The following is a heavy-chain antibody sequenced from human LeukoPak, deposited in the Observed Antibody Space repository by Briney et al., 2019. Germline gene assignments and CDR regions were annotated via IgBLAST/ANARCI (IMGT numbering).Heavy chain of an antibody. CDR3: AIRLVGATPFDY. J-gene: IGHJ4*02. Sequence: ASVKVSCKASGYTFTSYYMHWVRQAPGQGLEWMGIINPSGGSTSYAQKFQGRVTMTRDMSTSTVYMELSSLRSEDTAVYYCAIRLVGATPFDYWGQGTLVTVSS. CDR1: GYTFTSYY. D-gene: IGHD1-26*01. CDR2: INPSGGST. V-gene: IGHV1-46*01.